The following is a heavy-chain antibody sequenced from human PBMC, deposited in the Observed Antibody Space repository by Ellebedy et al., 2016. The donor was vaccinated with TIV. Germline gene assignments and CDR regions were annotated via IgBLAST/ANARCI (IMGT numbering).Heavy chain of an antibody. CDR1: GFPVFDNH. J-gene: IGHJ4*02. V-gene: IGHV3-23*01. D-gene: IGHD5-18*01. Sequence: GGSLRLSCVVSGFPVFDNHMSWVRQPPGKGLEWVSSISGSGVSTFDADSVKGRFTISRDNSKNTLYLQMNSLRAEDTAVYYCAKSVDTAMVYFDYWGQGTLVTVSS. CDR3: AKSVDTAMVYFDY. CDR2: ISGSGVST.